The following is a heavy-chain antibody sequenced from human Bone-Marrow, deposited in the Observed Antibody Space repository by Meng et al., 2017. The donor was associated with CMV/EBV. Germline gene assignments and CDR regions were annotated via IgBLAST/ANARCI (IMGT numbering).Heavy chain of an antibody. J-gene: IGHJ6*02. CDR1: GYTFTGYY. Sequence: ASVKVSCKAAGYTFTGYYMHWVRQAPGQGLEWMGWINPNSGGTNYAQKFQGRVTMTRDTSISTAYMELSRLSSDDTAVYYCAETIRAYYDFWSGYYWYYGMDVWGQGTTVTVSS. D-gene: IGHD3-3*01. CDR2: INPNSGGT. CDR3: AETIRAYYDFWSGYYWYYGMDV. V-gene: IGHV1-2*02.